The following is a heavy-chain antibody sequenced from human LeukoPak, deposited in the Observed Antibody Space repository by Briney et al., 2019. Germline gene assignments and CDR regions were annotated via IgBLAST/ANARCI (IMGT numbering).Heavy chain of an antibody. V-gene: IGHV3-30*04. J-gene: IGHJ4*02. D-gene: IGHD5-24*01. CDR2: ISYDGSNK. CDR1: GFTFSSYA. CDR3: APTGEMATIDY. Sequence: PGGSLRLSCAASGFTFSSYAMHWVRQAPGKGLEWVAVISYDGSNKYYADSVKVRFTISKDNSKNTLYLQMNSQRAEDTAVYYFAPTGEMATIDYWGQGTLVTVSS.